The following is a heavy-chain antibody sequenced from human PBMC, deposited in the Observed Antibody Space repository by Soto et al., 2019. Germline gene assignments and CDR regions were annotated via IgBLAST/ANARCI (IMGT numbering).Heavy chain of an antibody. CDR2: IYYSGST. Sequence: SEARSLTCTFSVGSITSFGYYWGCVLQHPWKGLELIVYIYYSGSTYYNPSLKIRVTISVDTSKNQFSLKLSSVTAADTAVYYCARNGVVPAAPHNWFDPWGQGTLVTVSS. J-gene: IGHJ5*02. D-gene: IGHD2-2*01. V-gene: IGHV4-31*03. CDR3: ARNGVVPAAPHNWFDP. CDR1: VGSITSFGYY.